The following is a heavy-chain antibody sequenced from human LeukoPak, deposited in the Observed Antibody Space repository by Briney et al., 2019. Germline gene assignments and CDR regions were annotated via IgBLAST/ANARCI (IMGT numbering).Heavy chain of an antibody. V-gene: IGHV1-69*06. J-gene: IGHJ3*02. CDR1: GYTFTGYY. CDR2: IIPIFGTA. CDR3: ARDADCTNGVCQTLDI. D-gene: IGHD2-8*01. Sequence: SVKVSCKASGYTFTGYYMHWVRQAPGQGLEWMGGIIPIFGTANYAQKFQGRVTITADKSTSTAYMELSSLRSEDTAVYYCARDADCTNGVCQTLDIWGQGTMVTVSS.